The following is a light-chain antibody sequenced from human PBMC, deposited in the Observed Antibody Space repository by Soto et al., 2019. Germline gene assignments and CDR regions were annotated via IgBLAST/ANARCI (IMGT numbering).Light chain of an antibody. CDR3: QQYGSSPMT. J-gene: IGKJ1*01. CDR2: GAS. Sequence: EIVLTQSPGTLSLSPGERATLACRASQSVRSGSLAWYQQKPGQAPRLLIYGASSRSTGIPYSFSGSGSGTDVTFTISRMEPEDFAVYYCQQYGSSPMTFGQGTKVEIK. V-gene: IGKV3-20*01. CDR1: QSVRSGS.